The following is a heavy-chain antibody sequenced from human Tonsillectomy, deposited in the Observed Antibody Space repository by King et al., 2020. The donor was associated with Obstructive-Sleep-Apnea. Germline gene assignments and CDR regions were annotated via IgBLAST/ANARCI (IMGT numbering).Heavy chain of an antibody. CDR2: ISFSSSTI. V-gene: IGHV3-48*04. CDR1: GFTFGTYS. J-gene: IGHJ5*02. Sequence: VQLVESGGGLVQPGGSLRLSCAASGFTFGTYSMNWVRQAPGKGLEWVSYISFSSSTIYYADSVKGRFTISRDNARNSLYLQINSLRAEDTAVYYCSTHWGAIQEWRPLDPWGQGTLVTVSS. D-gene: IGHD7-27*01. CDR3: STHWGAIQEWRPLDP.